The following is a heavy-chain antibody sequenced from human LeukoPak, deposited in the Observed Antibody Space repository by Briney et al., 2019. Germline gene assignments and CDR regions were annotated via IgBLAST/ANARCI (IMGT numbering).Heavy chain of an antibody. D-gene: IGHD1-14*01. CDR2: ISLSSGTI. J-gene: IGHJ4*02. V-gene: IGHV3-48*01. Sequence: GGSLRLSRAASGFSFSNYNMNWVRQAPGKGQEWISHISLSSGTIYYAYSVKGRFTSSRDNARISLYLQMNSLRAEDTAVYYRARVRPDFQIGGDYWGQGTLVTVSS. CDR1: GFSFSNYN. CDR3: ARVRPDFQIGGDY.